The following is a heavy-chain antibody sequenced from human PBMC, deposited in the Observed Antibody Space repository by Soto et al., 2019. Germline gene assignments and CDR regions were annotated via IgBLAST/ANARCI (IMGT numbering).Heavy chain of an antibody. Sequence: QVQLQESGPGLVKPSETLSLTCTVSGGSISSYYWGWIRQPPGKGLEWIGCIYYTGSTNYSPSLKSRVTISVDTSKNQFSLKLSSVTAADPAVYYCARVTTLVTGFDYWGQGTLVTVSS. V-gene: IGHV4-59*01. CDR1: GGSISSYY. CDR3: ARVTTLVTGFDY. D-gene: IGHD1-1*01. CDR2: IYYTGST. J-gene: IGHJ4*02.